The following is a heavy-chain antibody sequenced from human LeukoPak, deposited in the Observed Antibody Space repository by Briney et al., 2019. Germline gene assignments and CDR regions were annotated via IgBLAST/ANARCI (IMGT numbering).Heavy chain of an antibody. D-gene: IGHD3-10*01. CDR1: GFTFSSYA. Sequence: GGSLRLSCAASGFTFSSYAMQWVRQAPGKGLECVAVISYHGSNKYYADSVKRRFTISRDNSKNTLYLQMNSLRAEETAVYYCARDPYGSGTYYSDYWGQATLVTVSS. CDR2: ISYHGSNK. J-gene: IGHJ4*02. CDR3: ARDPYGSGTYYSDY. V-gene: IGHV3-30-3*01.